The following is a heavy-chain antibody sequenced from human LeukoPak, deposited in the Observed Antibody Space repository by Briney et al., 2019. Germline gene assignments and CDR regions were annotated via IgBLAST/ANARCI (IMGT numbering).Heavy chain of an antibody. CDR3: ARGPEVVPAALPQNIWFDP. CDR2: ISWNSGSI. J-gene: IGHJ5*02. Sequence: GGSLRLSCAASGFTFDDYAMHWVRQAPGKGLEWVSGISWNSGSIGYADSVKGRFTISRDNAKNSLYLQMNSLRAEDTALYYCARGPEVVPAALPQNIWFDPWGQGTLVTVSS. D-gene: IGHD2-2*01. CDR1: GFTFDDYA. V-gene: IGHV3-9*01.